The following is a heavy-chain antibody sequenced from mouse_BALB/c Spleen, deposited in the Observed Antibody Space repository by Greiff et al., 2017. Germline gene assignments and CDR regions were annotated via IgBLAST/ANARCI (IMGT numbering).Heavy chain of an antibody. D-gene: IGHD2-3*01. CDR2: ISDGGSYT. Sequence: EVQVVESGGGLVKPGGSLKLSCAASGFTFSDYYMYWVRQTPEKRLEWVATISDGGSYTYYPDSVKGRFTISRDNAKNNLYLQMSSLKSEDTAMYYCARDPYDGYPYYAMDYWGQGTSVTVSS. J-gene: IGHJ4*01. CDR3: ARDPYDGYPYYAMDY. CDR1: GFTFSDYY. V-gene: IGHV5-4*02.